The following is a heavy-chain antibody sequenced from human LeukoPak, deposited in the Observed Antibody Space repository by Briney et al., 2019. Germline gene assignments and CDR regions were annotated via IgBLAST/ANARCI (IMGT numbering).Heavy chain of an antibody. D-gene: IGHD5-18*01. CDR2: ISGIGGST. CDR3: AKSSGYSYGSIDY. Sequence: SGGSLRLSXAASGFTFSSYAMSWVRQAPGKGLEWVSAISGIGGSTYYADSVKGRFTISRDNSKNTLYLQMNSLRAEDTAVYYCAKSSGYSYGSIDYWGQGTLVTVSS. V-gene: IGHV3-23*01. J-gene: IGHJ4*02. CDR1: GFTFSSYA.